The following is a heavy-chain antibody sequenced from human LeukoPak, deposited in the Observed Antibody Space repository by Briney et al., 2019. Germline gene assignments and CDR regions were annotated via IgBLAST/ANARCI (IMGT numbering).Heavy chain of an antibody. V-gene: IGHV3-11*06. Sequence: GGSLKLSCAASGFTFSDYFMSWVRQAPGKGLEWLSYINGRGTYIDYAESLKGRITISRDNAQNSLYLQMNSLRVEDTAVYYCARSGREATEIDYWGQGTLVTVSS. D-gene: IGHD1-1*01. J-gene: IGHJ4*02. CDR1: GFTFSDYF. CDR2: INGRGTYI. CDR3: ARSGREATEIDY.